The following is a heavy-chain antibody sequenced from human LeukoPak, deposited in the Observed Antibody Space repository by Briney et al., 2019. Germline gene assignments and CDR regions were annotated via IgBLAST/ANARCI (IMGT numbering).Heavy chain of an antibody. V-gene: IGHV5-51*01. D-gene: IGHD4-23*01. CDR2: IYPGDPDT. CDR3: ARLLDYGGLYSFDY. J-gene: IGHJ4*02. Sequence: GESLKTSCKNSGYSFTNYWIGWVRQMPGKGLEWMGIIYPGDPDTTYSPSFQGQVTISVDKSISTAYLQWSSLKASDTAMYYCARLLDYGGLYSFDYWGQGTLVTVSS. CDR1: GYSFTNYW.